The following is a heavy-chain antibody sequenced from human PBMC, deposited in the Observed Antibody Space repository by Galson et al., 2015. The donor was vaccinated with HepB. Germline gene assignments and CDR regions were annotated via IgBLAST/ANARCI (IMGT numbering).Heavy chain of an antibody. CDR1: GFTFSSYA. CDR3: AKDLSSGYSRFDY. D-gene: IGHD3-22*01. V-gene: IGHV3-23*01. CDR2: INYSGGST. J-gene: IGHJ4*02. Sequence: SLRLSCAASGFTFSSYAMSWVRQAPGKGLEWVSTINYSGGSTYYADSVTGRFTISRDNSKNTLYLQLNSLRAEDTALYYCAKDLSSGYSRFDYWGQGTLVTVSS.